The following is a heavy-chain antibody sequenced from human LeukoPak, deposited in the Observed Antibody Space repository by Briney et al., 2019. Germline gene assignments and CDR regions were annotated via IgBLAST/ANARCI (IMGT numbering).Heavy chain of an antibody. CDR2: INHSGST. CDR3: AGDAEWELLDYYYYYMDV. V-gene: IGHV4-34*01. D-gene: IGHD1-26*01. J-gene: IGHJ6*03. CDR1: GGSISSYY. Sequence: PSETLSLTCTVSGGSISSYYWSWIRQPPGKGLEWIGEINHSGSTNYNPSLKSRVTISVDTSKNQFSLKLSSVTAADTAVYYCAGDAEWELLDYYYYYMDVWGKGTTVTVSS.